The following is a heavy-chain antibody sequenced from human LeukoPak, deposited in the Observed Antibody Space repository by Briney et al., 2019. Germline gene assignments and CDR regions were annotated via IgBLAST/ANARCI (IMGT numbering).Heavy chain of an antibody. CDR3: AKDQAYYYDSSGYYYLDY. D-gene: IGHD3-22*01. CDR1: GFTLSRYA. CDR2: MSGSGGST. Sequence: GGSLRLSCAASGFTLSRYAMSWVRQAPGKGREWGSAMSGSGGSTYYADSVKGRFTISRDNSKNTLYLQMNSLRAEDTAVYYCAKDQAYYYDSSGYYYLDYWGQGTLVTVSS. J-gene: IGHJ4*02. V-gene: IGHV3-23*01.